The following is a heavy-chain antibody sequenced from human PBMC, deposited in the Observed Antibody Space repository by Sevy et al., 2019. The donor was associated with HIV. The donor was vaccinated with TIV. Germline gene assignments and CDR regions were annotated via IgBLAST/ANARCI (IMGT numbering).Heavy chain of an antibody. CDR3: ARVVGATRHYIDH. Sequence: GGSLRLSCVASGFTFSSYWMFWVRQAPGKGLVWVSRINTGGSNTNYADSVKGRFTISRDNAKNTLYLQMNSLRAEDTAVYYCARVVGATRHYIDHWGQGTLVTVSS. D-gene: IGHD1-26*01. J-gene: IGHJ4*02. CDR1: GFTFSSYW. V-gene: IGHV3-74*01. CDR2: INTGGSNT.